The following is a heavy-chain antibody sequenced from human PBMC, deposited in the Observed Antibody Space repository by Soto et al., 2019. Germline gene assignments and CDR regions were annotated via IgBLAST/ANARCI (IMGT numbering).Heavy chain of an antibody. CDR3: AKLAAAPSY. D-gene: IGHD6-13*01. J-gene: IGHJ4*02. V-gene: IGHV3-30*18. CDR1: GFTFSSYG. Sequence: QVQLVESGGGVVQPGRSLRLSCAASGFTFSSYGMHWVRQAPGKGLEWVAVISYDGSNKYYADSVKGRFTISRDNSKNTLYLKMNSLRAEDTAVYYCAKLAAAPSYWGQGTLVAVSS. CDR2: ISYDGSNK.